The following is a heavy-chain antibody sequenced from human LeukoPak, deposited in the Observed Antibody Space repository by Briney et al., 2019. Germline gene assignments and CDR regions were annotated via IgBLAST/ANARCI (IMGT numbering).Heavy chain of an antibody. Sequence: PGGSLRLSCAASGFTFSSYGMHWVRQAPGKGLEWVAFIRYDGSNKYYADSVKGRFTISRDNSKNTLYLQMNSLRAEDTAVYYCAKTGVATIYYYYYMDVWGKGTTVTISS. D-gene: IGHD5-12*01. J-gene: IGHJ6*03. CDR3: AKTGVATIYYYYYMDV. CDR1: GFTFSSYG. CDR2: IRYDGSNK. V-gene: IGHV3-30*02.